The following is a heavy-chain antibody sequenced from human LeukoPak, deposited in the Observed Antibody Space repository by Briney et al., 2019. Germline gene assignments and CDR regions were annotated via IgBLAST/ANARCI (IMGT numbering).Heavy chain of an antibody. Sequence: GGSLRLSCAASGFTFSTYSMNWVRQAPGKGLEWVSSISGTSSYIYYADSVRGRFTISRDNAKNSLSLQMNSLRAEDTAVYYCAKVDPYYGSGSLGSMDVWGQGTTVTVSS. V-gene: IGHV3-21*01. CDR3: AKVDPYYGSGSLGSMDV. CDR1: GFTFSTYS. J-gene: IGHJ6*02. D-gene: IGHD3-10*01. CDR2: ISGTSSYI.